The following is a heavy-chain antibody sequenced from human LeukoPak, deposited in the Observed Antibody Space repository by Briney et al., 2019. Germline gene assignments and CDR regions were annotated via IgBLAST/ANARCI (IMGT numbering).Heavy chain of an antibody. V-gene: IGHV3-7*03. CDR2: IKQDGSEK. CDR3: AKGGGWLYYFDY. J-gene: IGHJ4*02. D-gene: IGHD6-19*01. Sequence: GGSLRLSCAASGFTFSSYWMSWVRQAPGKGLEWVANIKQDGSEKYYVDSVKGRFAISRDNSKNTVYLQVNSLRAGDTAVYYCAKGGGWLYYFDYWGQGTLDTVSS. CDR1: GFTFSSYW.